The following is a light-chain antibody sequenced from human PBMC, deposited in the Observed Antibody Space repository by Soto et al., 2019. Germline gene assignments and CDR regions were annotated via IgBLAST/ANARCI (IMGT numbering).Light chain of an antibody. CDR2: AAS. CDR1: ETINNY. Sequence: DIRMTQSPSSLSVSVGDGVTITCRASETINNYLNWYQQKPGRAPKLLIHAASTLQSGVPSRFSGSGSGPDFTLTXXXXXXXXFATYSCQQXXTXXWTFG. J-gene: IGKJ1*01. CDR3: QQXXTXXWT. V-gene: IGKV1-39*01.